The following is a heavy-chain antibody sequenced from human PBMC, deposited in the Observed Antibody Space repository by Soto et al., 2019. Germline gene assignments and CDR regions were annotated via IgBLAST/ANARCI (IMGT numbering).Heavy chain of an antibody. CDR1: GYTFTCYY. D-gene: IGHD5-12*01. J-gene: IGHJ3*02. CDR2: INPNSGGT. V-gene: IGHV1-2*04. Sequence: AAVKVSCKACGYTFTCYYMPWVLQAPGQEREWMGWINPNSGGTNYEQKFKGWVTMTTDTSISTAYMELSMLRSDETSVYYCARDAGHGESGYDIYALDIWGQGTMVTVSS. CDR3: ARDAGHGESGYDIYALDI.